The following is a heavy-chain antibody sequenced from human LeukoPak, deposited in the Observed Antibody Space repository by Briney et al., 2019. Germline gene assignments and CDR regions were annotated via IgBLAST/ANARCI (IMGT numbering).Heavy chain of an antibody. J-gene: IGHJ5*02. V-gene: IGHV4-31*03. CDR1: GGSIGSGGYY. CDR3: ARAPRGSSAVTQESWFDP. Sequence: SQTLSLTCTVSGGSIGSGGYYWSWIRQHPGRGLEWIGYIYYSGSTYYNPSLKSRVTISVDTSKNQFSLKLSSVTAADTAVYYCARAPRGSSAVTQESWFDPWGQGTLVTVSS. D-gene: IGHD5-18*01. CDR2: IYYSGST.